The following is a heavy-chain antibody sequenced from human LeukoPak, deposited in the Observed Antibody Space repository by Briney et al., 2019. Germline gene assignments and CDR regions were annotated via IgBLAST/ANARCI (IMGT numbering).Heavy chain of an antibody. CDR1: GGSISSYY. CDR3: ASSSSWYDYYYYYMDV. D-gene: IGHD6-13*01. J-gene: IGHJ6*03. V-gene: IGHV4-59*01. Sequence: SETLSLTCTVSGGSISSYYWSWIRQPPGKGLEWIGYIYYSGSTNYNPSLKSRVTISVDTSKNQFSLKLSSVTAADTAVYYCASSSSWYDYYYYYMDVWGKGTTVTISS. CDR2: IYYSGST.